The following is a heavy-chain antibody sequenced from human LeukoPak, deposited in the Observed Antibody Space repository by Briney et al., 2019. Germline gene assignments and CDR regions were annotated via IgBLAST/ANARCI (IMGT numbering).Heavy chain of an antibody. CDR3: ARVAARTTDAFDI. Sequence: GGSLRLSCAASGFTFNTYTMNWVRQAPGKGLEWVSYISGSSGIIDYADSVRGRFTISRDNAKNSLYLQMNSLRAEDTAVYYCARVAARTTDAFDIWGQGTMVTVSS. J-gene: IGHJ3*02. CDR1: GFTFNTYT. V-gene: IGHV3-48*01. CDR2: ISGSSGII. D-gene: IGHD6-6*01.